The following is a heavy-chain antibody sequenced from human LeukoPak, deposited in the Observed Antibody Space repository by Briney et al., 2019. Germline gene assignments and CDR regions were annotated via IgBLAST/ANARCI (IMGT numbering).Heavy chain of an antibody. V-gene: IGHV3-23*01. Sequence: GGSLRLSCAASGFTFSSYAMSWVRQASGKGLEWVSAISGSGGSTYYADSVKGRFTISRDNSKNTLYLQMNSLRAEDTAVYYCASDILTGYKRRPYYYYMDVWGKGTTVTVSS. CDR2: ISGSGGST. J-gene: IGHJ6*03. D-gene: IGHD3-9*01. CDR1: GFTFSSYA. CDR3: ASDILTGYKRRPYYYYMDV.